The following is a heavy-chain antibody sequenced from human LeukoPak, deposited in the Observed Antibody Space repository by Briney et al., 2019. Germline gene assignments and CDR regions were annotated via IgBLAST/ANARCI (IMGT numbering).Heavy chain of an antibody. CDR3: AKQLGYCSDGSCYFPY. CDR1: GFTFSSSA. Sequence: GGSPRLSCAASGFTFSSSAMSWVRQAPGKGLEWVSAISNNGGYTYYADSVQGRFTISRDNSKSTLCLQTNSLRAEDTAVYYCAKQLGYCSDGSCYFPYWGQGTLVTVSS. J-gene: IGHJ4*02. V-gene: IGHV3-23*01. CDR2: ISNNGGYT. D-gene: IGHD2-15*01.